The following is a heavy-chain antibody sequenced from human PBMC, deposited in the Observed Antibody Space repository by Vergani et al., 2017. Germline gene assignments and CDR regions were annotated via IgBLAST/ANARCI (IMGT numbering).Heavy chain of an antibody. D-gene: IGHD4-11*01. CDR2: IDHTGRP. Sequence: QVQLQQWGGGLLKPSETLSLTCVVNGGSFTSYHWTWIRQSPGEGLEWVGDIDHTGRPDYNPSLKSRLTMSVDKSGNQFSLKLNSVTATDTAIYFCARVNTETNGHRYYYYYMDVWGQGTAVTVS. CDR3: ARVNTETNGHRYYYYYMDV. J-gene: IGHJ6*03. V-gene: IGHV4-34*01. CDR1: GGSFTSYH.